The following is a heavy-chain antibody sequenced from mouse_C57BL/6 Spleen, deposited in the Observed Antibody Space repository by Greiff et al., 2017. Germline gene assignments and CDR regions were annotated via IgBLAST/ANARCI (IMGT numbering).Heavy chain of an antibody. J-gene: IGHJ2*01. CDR1: GFTFSNYW. V-gene: IGHV6-3*01. CDR3: TKILGRED. D-gene: IGHD4-1*01. CDR2: IRLKSDNYAT. Sequence: DVKLQESGGGLVQPGGSMKLSCVASGFTFSNYWMNWVRQSPEKGLEWVAQIRLKSDNYATHYAESVKGRFTISRDDSKSSVYLQMNNLRAEDTGIYYCTKILGREDWGQGTTLTVSS.